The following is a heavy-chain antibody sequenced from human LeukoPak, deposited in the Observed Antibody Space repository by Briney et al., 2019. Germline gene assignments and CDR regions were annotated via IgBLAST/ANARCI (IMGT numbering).Heavy chain of an antibody. CDR1: GYSFTNYW. V-gene: IGHV5-51*01. J-gene: IGHJ4*02. CDR2: IYPGDSDT. D-gene: IGHD6-13*01. CDR3: ASLGYSSNWYFEY. Sequence: HGESLKISCKGSGYSFTNYWIGWVRQMPGKGLEWMGIIYPGDSDTRYSPSVQGQVTISADNSISTAYLQWSSLKASDTAMYYCASLGYSSNWYFEYWGQGTLVTVSS.